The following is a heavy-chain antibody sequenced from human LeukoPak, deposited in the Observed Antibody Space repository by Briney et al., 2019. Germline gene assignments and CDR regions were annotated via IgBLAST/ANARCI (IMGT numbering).Heavy chain of an antibody. V-gene: IGHV1-58*02. CDR2: IVVGTGKK. CDR1: GFTFSGCA. Sequence: TSVKVSCKASGFTFSGCAMQWLRQARGQRLEWIGWIVVGTGKKDYAQRFQERVTITTDMTTSTAYMELSSLRSEDTAVYYCAAGVGHTYGLSLGATALISDIWGQGTMVTVSS. D-gene: IGHD5-18*01. J-gene: IGHJ3*02. CDR3: AAGVGHTYGLSLGATALISDI.